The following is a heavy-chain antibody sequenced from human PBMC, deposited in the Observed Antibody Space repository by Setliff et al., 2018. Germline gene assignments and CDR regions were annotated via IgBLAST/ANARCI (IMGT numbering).Heavy chain of an antibody. V-gene: IGHV4-31*03. Sequence: KTSETLSLTCTVSGGSISSGGYYWSWIRQHPGKGLEWIGYIYYSGSTYYNPSLKSRVTISVGTSKNQFSLKLSSVTAADTAVYYCARDPLTTTVRHAFDIWGQGTMVTVSS. CDR1: GGSISSGGYY. CDR3: ARDPLTTTVRHAFDI. D-gene: IGHD4-4*01. CDR2: IYYSGST. J-gene: IGHJ3*02.